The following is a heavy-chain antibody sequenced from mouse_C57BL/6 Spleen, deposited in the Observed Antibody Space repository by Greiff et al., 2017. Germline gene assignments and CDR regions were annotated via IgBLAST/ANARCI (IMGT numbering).Heavy chain of an antibody. J-gene: IGHJ1*03. CDR1: GFTFSDYG. CDR3: ARLTGTWYFDV. V-gene: IGHV5-17*01. Sequence: EVQVVESGGGLVKPGGSLKLSCAASGFTFSDYGMHWVRQAPEKGLEWVAYISSGSSTIYYADTVKGRFTISRDNAKNTLFLQMTRLRSEDTAMYYCARLTGTWYFDVWGTGTTVTVSA. CDR2: ISSGSSTI. D-gene: IGHD4-1*01.